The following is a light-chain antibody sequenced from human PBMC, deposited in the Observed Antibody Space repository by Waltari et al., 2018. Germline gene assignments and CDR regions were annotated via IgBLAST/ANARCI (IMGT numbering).Light chain of an antibody. CDR3: QQSYSTPWT. CDR1: QSISSY. J-gene: IGKJ1*01. V-gene: IGKV1-39*01. Sequence: DIQMTQSPSSLSASVGDRVTITCRASQSISSYLNWYQQKPGIAPKLLIYAASSLQSGVPSRFSGSGTGTDFTLTNSSLQPEDFATDYCQQSYSTPWTFVQATKVEIK. CDR2: AAS.